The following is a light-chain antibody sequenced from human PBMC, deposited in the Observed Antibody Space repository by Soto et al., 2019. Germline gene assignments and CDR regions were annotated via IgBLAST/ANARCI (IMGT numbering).Light chain of an antibody. CDR1: SSDVGTYNL. Sequence: QSALTQPASVSGSPGQSITISCTGTSSDVGTYNLVSWYQHHPGKAPKLMIYDVTKRPSGVSNRFSGSKYGNTASLTISGLQAEDEADYYCCSYAGSSTVYVFGTGTKLTVL. CDR3: CSYAGSSTVYV. J-gene: IGLJ1*01. V-gene: IGLV2-23*02. CDR2: DVT.